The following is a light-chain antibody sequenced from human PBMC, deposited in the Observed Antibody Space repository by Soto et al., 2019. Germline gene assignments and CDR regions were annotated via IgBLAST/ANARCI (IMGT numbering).Light chain of an antibody. CDR1: QSLNSDF. Sequence: EIWLTQSPGTLSLSPGDRATLSCRASQSLNSDFLAWYQQKPCQAPRLLMYAAYRRATGIPDRFSGSGSGTEFTLTISRMEPEDFAVYYCQQCGSPSTFGHGTRLEIK. CDR3: QQCGSPST. J-gene: IGKJ5*01. V-gene: IGKV3-20*01. CDR2: AAY.